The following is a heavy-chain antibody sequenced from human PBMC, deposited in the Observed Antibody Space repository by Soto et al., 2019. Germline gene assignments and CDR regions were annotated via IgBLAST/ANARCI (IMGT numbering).Heavy chain of an antibody. CDR1: GFTFDDYA. Sequence: GGSLRLSCAASGFTFDDYAMHWVRQAPGKGLEWVSGISWNSGSIGYADSVKGRFTISRDNAKNSLYLQMNSLRAEDTALYYCAKDTLPLGYCSSTSCYAVGFYAFDIWGQGTMVTVSS. V-gene: IGHV3-9*01. CDR3: AKDTLPLGYCSSTSCYAVGFYAFDI. CDR2: ISWNSGSI. D-gene: IGHD2-2*01. J-gene: IGHJ3*02.